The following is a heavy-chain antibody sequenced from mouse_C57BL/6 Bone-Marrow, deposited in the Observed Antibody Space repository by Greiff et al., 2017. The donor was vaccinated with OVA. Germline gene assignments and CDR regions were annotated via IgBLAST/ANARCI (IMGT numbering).Heavy chain of an antibody. V-gene: IGHV3-1*01. J-gene: IGHJ2*01. CDR3: ARELRVYYFDY. Sequence: EVQLQESGPGMVKPSQSLSLSCTVTGYSITSCYVWSLIRHSPGNQLEWMGYISYSGSTNYNPSLKSRITITHDTSKNHFFLKLNSVTTEDTATYYCARELRVYYFDYWGQGTTLTVSS. D-gene: IGHD1-1*01. CDR2: ISYSGST. CDR1: GYSITSCYV.